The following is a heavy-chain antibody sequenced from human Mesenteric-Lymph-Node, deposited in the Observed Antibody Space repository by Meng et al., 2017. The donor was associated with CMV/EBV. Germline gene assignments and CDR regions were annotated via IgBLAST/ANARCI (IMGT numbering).Heavy chain of an antibody. J-gene: IGHJ4*02. CDR1: GFTVSSPY. Sequence: GESLKISCAVSGFTVSSPYMSWARQAPGQRLEWVSVIYSGGSTYYADSVKGRFTVSRDKSKNTLFLQMNSLRPGDTAVYYCARVGWWSPASGYFDYWGQGTLVTVSS. CDR2: IYSGGST. D-gene: IGHD6-13*01. V-gene: IGHV3-66*02. CDR3: ARVGWWSPASGYFDY.